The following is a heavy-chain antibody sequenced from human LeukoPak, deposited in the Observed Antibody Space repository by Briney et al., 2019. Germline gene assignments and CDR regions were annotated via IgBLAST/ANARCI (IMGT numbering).Heavy chain of an antibody. Sequence: GGSLRFSCAASGFTFSSYSMNWVRQAPGKGLEWVSSISSSSSYIYYADSVKGRFTISRDNAKNSLYLQMNSLRAEDTAVYYCARGEAKTIAAAGTRGAFDIWGQGTMVTVSS. J-gene: IGHJ3*02. CDR2: ISSSSSYI. V-gene: IGHV3-21*01. D-gene: IGHD6-13*01. CDR1: GFTFSSYS. CDR3: ARGEAKTIAAAGTRGAFDI.